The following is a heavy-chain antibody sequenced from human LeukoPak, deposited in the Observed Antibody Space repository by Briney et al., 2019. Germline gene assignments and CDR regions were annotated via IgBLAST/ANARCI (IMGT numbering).Heavy chain of an antibody. CDR3: AKDYRSSSWYYFDY. CDR1: GFTFDDYA. V-gene: IGHV3-9*03. D-gene: IGHD6-13*01. Sequence: GGSLRLSCAASGFTFDDYAMHWVRQAPGKGLEWVSGISWKSGSIGYADSVKRRFTISRDNAKNSLYLQMNSLRAEDMALYYCAKDYRSSSWYYFDYWGQGTLVTVSS. J-gene: IGHJ4*02. CDR2: ISWKSGSI.